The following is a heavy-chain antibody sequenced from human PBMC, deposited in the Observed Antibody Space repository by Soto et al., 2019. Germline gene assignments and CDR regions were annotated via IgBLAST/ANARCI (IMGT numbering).Heavy chain of an antibody. D-gene: IGHD6-13*01. Sequence: QVQLVQSGAEVKKPGASVKVSCKASGYTFTSYAMHWVRQAPGQRLEWMGWINAGNGNTKYSQKFQGRVTITRDTSASTAYMELSSLRPEDTAVYYCARDLWRAPRIGGYSSSWTTQSWFDTWGQGPLVTVSS. CDR2: INAGNGNT. V-gene: IGHV1-3*01. CDR3: ARDLWRAPRIGGYSSSWTTQSWFDT. J-gene: IGHJ5*02. CDR1: GYTFTSYA.